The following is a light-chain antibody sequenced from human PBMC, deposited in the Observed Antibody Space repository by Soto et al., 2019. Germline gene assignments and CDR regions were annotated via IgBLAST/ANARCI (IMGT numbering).Light chain of an antibody. Sequence: QSVLTQPPSVSAAPGQRVTISCTGSSSNIGAGYDVHWYQQLPGTAPKLLIYGNSNRPSGVPDRFSGSKSGTSASLAITGLRADDEADYYCPSYARSLSGWVFGGGTKLTVL. CDR1: SSNIGAGYD. CDR3: PSYARSLSGWV. J-gene: IGLJ3*02. CDR2: GNS. V-gene: IGLV1-40*01.